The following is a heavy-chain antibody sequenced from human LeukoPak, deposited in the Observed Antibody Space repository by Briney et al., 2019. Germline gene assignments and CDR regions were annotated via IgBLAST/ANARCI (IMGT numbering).Heavy chain of an antibody. CDR3: ARGAYYYDSSGYYSFFGY. V-gene: IGHV1-18*01. Sequence: ASVKVSCKASGYTFTSYGISWVRQAPGQGLEWMGWISAYNGNTNYAQKLQGRVTMTTDTSTSTAYMELRSLRSDDTAVYYCARGAYYYDSSGYYSFFGYWGQGTLVTVSS. CDR1: GYTFTSYG. D-gene: IGHD3-22*01. CDR2: ISAYNGNT. J-gene: IGHJ4*02.